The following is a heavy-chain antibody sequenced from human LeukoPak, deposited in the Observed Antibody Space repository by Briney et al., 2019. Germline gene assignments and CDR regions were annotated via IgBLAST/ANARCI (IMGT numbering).Heavy chain of an antibody. CDR2: IYPGDSDT. CDR1: GYSFTSYW. J-gene: IGHJ5*02. CDR3: ARRGSRALNWFDP. V-gene: IGHV5-51*01. Sequence: GESLEISWKGSGYSFTSYWLGWVRQMPGKGLGWLGIIYPGDSDTRYSPSFQGQATIPADKSISTAYLQWSSLKASDTAMYYCARRGSRALNWFDPWGQGTLVTVSS. D-gene: IGHD3-16*01.